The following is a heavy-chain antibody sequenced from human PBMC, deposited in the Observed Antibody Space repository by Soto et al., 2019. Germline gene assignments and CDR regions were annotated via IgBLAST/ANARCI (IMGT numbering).Heavy chain of an antibody. CDR3: ARVYFGSGDFLDS. CDR2: IYPGDSDT. V-gene: IGHV5-51*03. Sequence: EVQLVQSGAEVKKPGESLKISCKGSGYSFTSYWVGWVRQMPGKGLEWMGIIYPGDSDTRYSPSFQGQVTISAGKSISTAYLEWGGRRASDTAMYDGARVYFGSGDFLDSWGQGTLVTVSS. D-gene: IGHD3-10*01. J-gene: IGHJ4*02. CDR1: GYSFTSYW.